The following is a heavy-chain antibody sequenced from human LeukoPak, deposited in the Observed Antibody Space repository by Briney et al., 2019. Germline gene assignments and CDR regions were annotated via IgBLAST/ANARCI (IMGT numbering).Heavy chain of an antibody. Sequence: GGSLRLSCAASGLTFSSYDMTWVRQAPGRGLEWVSSIRPSGDNTYYGDSVKGRFTVSRDNSKNTVYLEMNNMRVDDTAVYYCARVAGWHWFDPWGQGTLVTVSS. J-gene: IGHJ5*02. CDR3: ARVAGWHWFDP. D-gene: IGHD6-19*01. CDR1: GLTFSSYD. CDR2: IRPSGDNT. V-gene: IGHV3-23*01.